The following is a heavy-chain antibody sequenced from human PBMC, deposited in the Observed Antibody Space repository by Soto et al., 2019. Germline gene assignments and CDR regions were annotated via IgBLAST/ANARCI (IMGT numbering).Heavy chain of an antibody. D-gene: IGHD7-27*01. Sequence: GSLRLSCAASGFTFSSYAMSWVRQAPGKGLEWVSAISSSGGKTYYADSVKGRFTISRDNSKNTLSLQMNSLRAEDTAVYYCAKADWGPKYYFDYWGQGTLVTVSS. CDR1: GFTFSSYA. CDR2: ISSSGGKT. J-gene: IGHJ4*02. CDR3: AKADWGPKYYFDY. V-gene: IGHV3-23*01.